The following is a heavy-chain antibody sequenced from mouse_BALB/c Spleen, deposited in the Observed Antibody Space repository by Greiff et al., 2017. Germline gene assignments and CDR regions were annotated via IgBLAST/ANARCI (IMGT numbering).Heavy chain of an antibody. V-gene: IGHV1-37*01. J-gene: IGHJ4*01. CDR2: INPYNGDT. Sequence: DVKLQESGPELVKPGASVKISCKASGYSFTGYFMNWVKQSHGKSLEWIGRINPYNGDTFYNQKFKGKATLTVDKSSSTAHMELLSLTSEDSAVYYCGRGYGYDGGYAMDYWGQGTSVTVSS. CDR1: GYSFTGYF. CDR3: GRGYGYDGGYAMDY. D-gene: IGHD2-2*01.